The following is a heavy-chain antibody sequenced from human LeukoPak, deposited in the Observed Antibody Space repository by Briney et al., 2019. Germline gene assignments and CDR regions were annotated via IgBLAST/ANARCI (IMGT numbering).Heavy chain of an antibody. V-gene: IGHV3-43*02. CDR2: INGDGDTI. CDR3: AKDRGRIGYYGMDV. CDR1: GFTFDHYV. J-gene: IGHJ6*02. D-gene: IGHD1-14*01. Sequence: GGSLRLSCAASGFTFDHYVMHWVRHAPGKGLEWVSLINGDGDTIYYTDSVKGRFAISRDNSKNSLYLQMNSLRTEDTALYYCAKDRGRIGYYGMDVWGQGTTVTVSS.